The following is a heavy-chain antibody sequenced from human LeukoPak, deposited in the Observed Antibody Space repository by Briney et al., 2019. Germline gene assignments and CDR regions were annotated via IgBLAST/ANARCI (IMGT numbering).Heavy chain of an antibody. CDR1: GFTFSSYA. CDR3: ARVGQPRWELLGLLDY. Sequence: GGSLRLSCAASGFTFSSYAMHWVRQAPGKGLEWVAVISYDGSNKYYADSVKGRFTISRDNSKNTLYLQMNSLRAEDTAVYYCARVGQPRWELLGLLDYWGQGTLVTVSS. J-gene: IGHJ4*02. V-gene: IGHV3-30*04. CDR2: ISYDGSNK. D-gene: IGHD1-26*01.